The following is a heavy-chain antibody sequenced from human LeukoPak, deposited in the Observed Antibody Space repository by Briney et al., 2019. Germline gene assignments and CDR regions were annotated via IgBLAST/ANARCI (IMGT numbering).Heavy chain of an antibody. Sequence: SETLSLTCTVSGGSISSYYWSWIRQPPGKGLEWIGEINHSGSTNYNPSLKSRVTIPVDTSKNQFSLKLSSVTAADTAVYYCARRRGLLAYFDYWGQGTLVTVSS. V-gene: IGHV4-34*01. CDR3: ARRRGLLAYFDY. CDR1: GGSISSYY. J-gene: IGHJ4*02. CDR2: INHSGST. D-gene: IGHD4-17*01.